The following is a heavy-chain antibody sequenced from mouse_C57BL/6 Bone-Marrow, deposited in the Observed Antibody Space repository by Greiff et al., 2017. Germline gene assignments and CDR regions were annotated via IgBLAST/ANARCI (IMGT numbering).Heavy chain of an antibody. CDR1: GYTFTSYW. Sequence: QVQLQQPGAELVKPGASVKMSCKASGYTFTSYWITWVKQRPGQGLEWIGDIYPGSGGTNYNEKFKSNATLTVDTSSSTAYLQLSSLTSEDSAVXYYVIITTVCWGQGTTLTVSS. D-gene: IGHD1-1*01. J-gene: IGHJ2*01. CDR3: VIITTVC. V-gene: IGHV1-55*01. CDR2: IYPGSGGT.